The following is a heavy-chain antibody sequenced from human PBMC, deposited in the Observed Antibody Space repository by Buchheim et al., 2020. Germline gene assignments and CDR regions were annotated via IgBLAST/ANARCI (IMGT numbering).Heavy chain of an antibody. CDR2: ISSSSSTI. V-gene: IGHV3-48*02. J-gene: IGHJ4*02. Sequence: EVQLLESGGELQPPGGSLRLSCAASGFNLINYAMYWVRQSPGKGLEWVSYISSSSSTIYYADSVTGRFTISRDNAKNSLYLQMNSLRDEDTAVYYCASGGTWIQLWLGDYWGQGTL. D-gene: IGHD5-18*01. CDR1: GFNLINYA. CDR3: ASGGTWIQLWLGDY.